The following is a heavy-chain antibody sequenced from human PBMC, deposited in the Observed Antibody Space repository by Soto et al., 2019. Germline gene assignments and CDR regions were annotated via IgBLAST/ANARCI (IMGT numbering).Heavy chain of an antibody. J-gene: IGHJ4*02. CDR3: ARGLAMVRGVMCLGY. CDR1: GYTFTGYY. Sequence: ASLKVSCKASGYTFTGYYMHWVRQAPGQGLEWMGWINPNSGGTNYAQKFQGWVTMTRDTSISTAYMELSRLRSDDTAVYYCARGLAMVRGVMCLGYWGQGTLVTVSS. D-gene: IGHD3-10*01. V-gene: IGHV1-2*04. CDR2: INPNSGGT.